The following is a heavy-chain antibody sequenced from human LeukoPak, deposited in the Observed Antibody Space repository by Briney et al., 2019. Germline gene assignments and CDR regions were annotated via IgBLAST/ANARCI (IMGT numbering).Heavy chain of an antibody. CDR2: IYSGGST. Sequence: PGGSLRLSCAASEFSVGSNYMTWVRQAPGKGLEWVSLIYSGGSTYYADSVKGRFTISRDNSKNTLYLQMGSLRAEDMAVYYCARWGSPYDFWSGYPGNNWFDPWGQGTLVTVSS. CDR1: EFSVGSNY. V-gene: IGHV3-66*01. J-gene: IGHJ5*02. CDR3: ARWGSPYDFWSGYPGNNWFDP. D-gene: IGHD3-3*01.